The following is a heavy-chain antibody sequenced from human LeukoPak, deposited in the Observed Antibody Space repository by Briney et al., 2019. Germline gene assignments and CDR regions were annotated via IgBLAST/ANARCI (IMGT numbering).Heavy chain of an antibody. J-gene: IGHJ4*02. V-gene: IGHV3-23*01. CDR1: GFTFSSYA. Sequence: GGSLRLSCAASGFTFSSYAMSWVRQAPGKGLEWVSAISGSGGSTYYADSVKGRFTISRDNSKNTLCLQMNSLRAEDTAVYYCAKDVYRGSGYYFYFDYWGQGTLVTVSS. CDR2: ISGSGGST. CDR3: AKDVYRGSGYYFYFDY. D-gene: IGHD3-22*01.